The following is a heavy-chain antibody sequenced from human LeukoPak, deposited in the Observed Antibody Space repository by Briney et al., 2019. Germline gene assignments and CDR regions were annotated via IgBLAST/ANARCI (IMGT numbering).Heavy chain of an antibody. CDR1: GYTFTSYG. J-gene: IGHJ4*02. CDR3: ARGWAVPGTNGFDY. Sequence: ASVKVSCKASGYTFTSYGISWVRQAPGQGLEWMGWISVYNGNTNYAQKLQGRVTMTTDTSTSTAYMELRSLRSDDTAVYYCARGWAVPGTNGFDYWGQGTLVTVSS. CDR2: ISVYNGNT. D-gene: IGHD6-19*01. V-gene: IGHV1-18*01.